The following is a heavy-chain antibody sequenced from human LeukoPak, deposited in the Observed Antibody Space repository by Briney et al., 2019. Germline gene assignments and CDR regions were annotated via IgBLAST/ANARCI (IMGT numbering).Heavy chain of an antibody. V-gene: IGHV1-69*13. CDR1: GGTFNTYA. CDR3: ARDRGFMQQLVLGAFDI. D-gene: IGHD6-13*01. J-gene: IGHJ3*02. Sequence: ASVKVSCKASGGTFNTYAISWVRQAPGQGLEWMGGIIPIFGTANYAQKFQGRVTITADESTSTAYMELSSLRSEDTAVYYCARDRGFMQQLVLGAFDIWGQGTMVTVSS. CDR2: IIPIFGTA.